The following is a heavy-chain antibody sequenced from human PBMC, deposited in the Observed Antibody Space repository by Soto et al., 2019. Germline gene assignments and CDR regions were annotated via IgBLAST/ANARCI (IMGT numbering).Heavy chain of an antibody. D-gene: IGHD2-15*01. CDR2: IYNSGST. CDR1: GGSISSGGYY. Sequence: PSETLSLTCTVSGGSISSGGYYWSWIRQHPGKGLEWIGYIYNSGSTYYNPSLKSRVTISVDTSKNQFTLKLSSVTAADTAVYFCARGYCSGGSCYSGVNWFDPWGQGTLVTVSS. V-gene: IGHV4-31*03. J-gene: IGHJ5*02. CDR3: ARGYCSGGSCYSGVNWFDP.